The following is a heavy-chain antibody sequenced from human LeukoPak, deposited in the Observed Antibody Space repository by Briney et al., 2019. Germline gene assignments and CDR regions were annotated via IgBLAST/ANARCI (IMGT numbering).Heavy chain of an antibody. CDR1: GGSISSYY. Sequence: PSETLSLTCTVSGGSISSYYWSWLRQPPGKGLEWIGHIYYSGSTKYNPSLKSRVTLSVDASKTQFSLTLNSVTAADTAVYYCARGSRELYYFDYWGQGTLVTVSS. D-gene: IGHD1-7*01. CDR2: IYYSGST. V-gene: IGHV4-59*01. CDR3: ARGSRELYYFDY. J-gene: IGHJ4*02.